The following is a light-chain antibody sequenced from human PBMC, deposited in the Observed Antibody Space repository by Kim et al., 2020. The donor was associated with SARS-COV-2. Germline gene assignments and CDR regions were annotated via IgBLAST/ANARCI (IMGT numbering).Light chain of an antibody. J-gene: IGKJ2*01. CDR3: LHYGSSPHT. Sequence: SLSPGERATPSCRASQTVSSSLAWYQQKPGQAPRLLIYGASNRATGIPNRFSGSESGTDFTLTISRLEPEDFAVYYCLHYGSSPHTFGQGTKLEI. V-gene: IGKV3-20*01. CDR1: QTVSSS. CDR2: GAS.